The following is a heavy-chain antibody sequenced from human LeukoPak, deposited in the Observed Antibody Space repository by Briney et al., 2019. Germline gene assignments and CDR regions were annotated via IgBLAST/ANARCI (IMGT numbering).Heavy chain of an antibody. D-gene: IGHD1-26*01. CDR2: IYYSGST. CDR1: GGSISSGGYY. V-gene: IGHV4-31*03. Sequence: PSQTLSLTCTVSGGSISSGGYYWSWLRQHPGTGLEWIGYIYYSGSTYYNPSLKSRVTISVDTSKNQFSLKLSSVTAADTAVYYCARHARYSGSLDYWGQGTLVTVSS. J-gene: IGHJ4*02. CDR3: ARHARYSGSLDY.